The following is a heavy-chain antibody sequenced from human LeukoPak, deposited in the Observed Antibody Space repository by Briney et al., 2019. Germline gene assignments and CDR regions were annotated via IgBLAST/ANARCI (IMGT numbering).Heavy chain of an antibody. D-gene: IGHD6-13*01. CDR2: ISWNSGSV. Sequence: PGGSLRLSCAASGFTFDDYAMHWVRQAPGKGLEWVSGISWNSGSVGYADSVKGRFTISRDNAKNSLYLQMHSLRAEDTALYYCAKDSHAAAGTFDYWGQGTLVTVSS. CDR3: AKDSHAAAGTFDY. V-gene: IGHV3-9*01. J-gene: IGHJ4*02. CDR1: GFTFDDYA.